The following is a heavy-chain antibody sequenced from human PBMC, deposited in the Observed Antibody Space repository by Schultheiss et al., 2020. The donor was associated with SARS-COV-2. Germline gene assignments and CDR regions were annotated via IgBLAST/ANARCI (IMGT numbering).Heavy chain of an antibody. V-gene: IGHV1-2*04. CDR3: ARAIPRLAVAGKGNWFDP. CDR1: GYTFTGYY. CDR2: INPNSGGT. D-gene: IGHD6-19*01. J-gene: IGHJ5*02. Sequence: ASVKVSCKASGYTFTGYYMHWVRQAPGQGLEWMGWINPNSGGTNYAQKFQGWVTMTRDTSISTAYMELSRLRSDDTAVYYCARAIPRLAVAGKGNWFDPWGQGTLVTVSS.